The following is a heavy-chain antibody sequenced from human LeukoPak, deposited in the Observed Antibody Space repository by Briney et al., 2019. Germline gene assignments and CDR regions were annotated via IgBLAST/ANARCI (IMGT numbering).Heavy chain of an antibody. V-gene: IGHV1-18*01. J-gene: IGHJ4*02. Sequence: ASGEVLFKASCFPFSSLGISWVGPAPGQGVGWMGWISAYNGNTNYAQKLQGRVTMTTDTSTSTAYMELRSLRSDDTAVYYCARDHGTGYFDYWGQGTLVTVSS. D-gene: IGHD3-10*01. CDR1: CFPFSSLG. CDR3: ARDHGTGYFDY. CDR2: ISAYNGNT.